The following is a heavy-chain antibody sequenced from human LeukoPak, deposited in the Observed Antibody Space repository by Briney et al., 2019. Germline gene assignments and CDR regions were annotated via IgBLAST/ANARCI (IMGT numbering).Heavy chain of an antibody. CDR3: ARDFRDGSGSYRY. Sequence: GGSLRLSCAASGFTFSSYEMNWVRQAPGKGLEWVSYISSSGSTIYYADSVKGRFTISRDNAKNSLYPQVNSLRAEDTAVYYCARDFRDGSGSYRYWGQGTLVTVSS. CDR1: GFTFSSYE. D-gene: IGHD3-10*01. CDR2: ISSSGSTI. V-gene: IGHV3-48*03. J-gene: IGHJ4*02.